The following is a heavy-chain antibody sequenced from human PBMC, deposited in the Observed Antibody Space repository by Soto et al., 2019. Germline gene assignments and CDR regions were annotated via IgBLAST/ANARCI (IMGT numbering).Heavy chain of an antibody. D-gene: IGHD3-16*01. V-gene: IGHV3-11*01. J-gene: IGHJ5*02. CDR1: GIVFSDY. CDR3: ARLPFPWGGFDP. Sequence: QVQLVESGGGLVKPGGSLRLSCAASGIVFSDYMSWVRQAPGKGLEWLSYISGSGRTIYSADSVKGRFTISRDNATNSLYLHMNNVRTEDTAVYYCARLPFPWGGFDPWGQGTLVTVSS. CDR2: ISGSGRTI.